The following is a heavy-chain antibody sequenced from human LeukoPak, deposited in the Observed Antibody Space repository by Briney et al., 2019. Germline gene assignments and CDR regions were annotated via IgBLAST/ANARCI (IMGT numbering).Heavy chain of an antibody. V-gene: IGHV1-2*02. CDR2: INPNSGGT. J-gene: IGHJ5*02. CDR1: GYTFTGYY. Sequence: GASVKVSCKASGYTFTGYYMRWVRQAPGQGLEWMGWINPNSGGTNYAQKFQGRVTMTRDTSISTAYMELSRLRSDDTAVYYCARAPEGIVVVTAIDCWFDPWGQGTLVTVSS. D-gene: IGHD2-21*02. CDR3: ARAPEGIVVVTAIDCWFDP.